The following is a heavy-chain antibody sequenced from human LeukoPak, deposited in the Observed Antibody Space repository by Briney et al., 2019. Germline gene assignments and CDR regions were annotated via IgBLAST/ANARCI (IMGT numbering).Heavy chain of an antibody. D-gene: IGHD1-26*01. CDR1: GFTFSSYS. Sequence: GGSLRLSCAASGFTFSSYSMNWVRQAPGKGLEWVSSIGSSSSYIYYADSVKGRFTISRDNAKNSLYLQMNSLRAEDTAVYYCASESGSYDYWGQGTLVTVSS. CDR2: IGSSSSYI. V-gene: IGHV3-21*01. CDR3: ASESGSYDY. J-gene: IGHJ4*02.